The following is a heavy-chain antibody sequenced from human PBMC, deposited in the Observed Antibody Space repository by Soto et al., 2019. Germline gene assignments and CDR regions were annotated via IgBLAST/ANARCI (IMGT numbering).Heavy chain of an antibody. D-gene: IGHD3-22*01. Sequence: PSETLSLTCTVSGGSISSYYWSWIRQPAGKGLEWIGRIYTSGSTNYNPSLKSRVTMSVDTSKNQFSLKLGSVTAADTAVYYCARVTYDSSGYYSDYWGQGTLVTVSS. CDR3: ARVTYDSSGYYSDY. J-gene: IGHJ4*02. V-gene: IGHV4-4*07. CDR1: GGSISSYY. CDR2: IYTSGST.